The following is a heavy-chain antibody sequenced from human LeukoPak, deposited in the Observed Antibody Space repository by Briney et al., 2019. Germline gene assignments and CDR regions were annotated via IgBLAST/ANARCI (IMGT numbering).Heavy chain of an antibody. CDR2: IYYSGST. V-gene: IGHV4-30-4*07. CDR1: GGSTSSGGYS. Sequence: SETLSLTCAVSGGSTSSGGYSWSWIRQPPGKGLEWIGYIYYSGSTYYNPSFKSRVTISVDTSKNQFSLKLSSVTAADTAVYYCARVNGDYCDYWGQGILVTVSS. J-gene: IGHJ4*02. D-gene: IGHD4-17*01. CDR3: ARVNGDYCDY.